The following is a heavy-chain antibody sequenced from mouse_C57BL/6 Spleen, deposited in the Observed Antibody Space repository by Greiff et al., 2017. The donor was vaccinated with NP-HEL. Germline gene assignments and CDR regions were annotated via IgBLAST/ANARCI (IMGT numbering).Heavy chain of an antibody. D-gene: IGHD2-12*01. J-gene: IGHJ1*03. CDR3: ARLRYWYFDV. CDR2: INPNNGGT. V-gene: IGHV1-18*01. CDR1: GYTFTDYN. Sequence: EVKLLESGPELVKPGASVKIPCKASGYTFTDYNMDWVKQSHGKSLEWIGDINPNNGGTIYNQKFKGKATLTVDKSSSTAYMELRSLTSEDTAVYYCARLRYWYFDVWGTGTTVTVSS.